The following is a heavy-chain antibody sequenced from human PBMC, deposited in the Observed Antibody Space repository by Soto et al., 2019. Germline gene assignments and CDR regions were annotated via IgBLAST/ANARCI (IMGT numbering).Heavy chain of an antibody. CDR1: GFTFSSYS. Sequence: EVQLVESGGGLVQPGGSLRLSSAASGFTFSSYSMNWVRQAPGKGLEWVSYISSSSSTIYYADSVKGRFTISRDNAKNSLYLQMNSLRDEDTAVYYCARDTVVVPAAMEYYYYGMDVWGQGTTVTVSS. CDR3: ARDTVVVPAAMEYYYYGMDV. V-gene: IGHV3-48*02. J-gene: IGHJ6*02. D-gene: IGHD2-2*01. CDR2: ISSSSSTI.